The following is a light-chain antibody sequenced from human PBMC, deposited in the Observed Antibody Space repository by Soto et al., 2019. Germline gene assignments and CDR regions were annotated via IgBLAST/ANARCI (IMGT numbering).Light chain of an antibody. CDR2: EGS. CDR3: CSYAGNSTPYV. V-gene: IGLV2-23*01. J-gene: IGLJ1*01. CDR1: SSDVGNYDL. Sequence: QSVLTQPASVSGSPGQSISISCTGTSSDVGNYDLVSWYQQHPGKAHKLIIYEGSKRPSGLSNRFYGSKSGNTASLTISGLQAEDEADYYCCSYAGNSTPYVFGTGTKVTVX.